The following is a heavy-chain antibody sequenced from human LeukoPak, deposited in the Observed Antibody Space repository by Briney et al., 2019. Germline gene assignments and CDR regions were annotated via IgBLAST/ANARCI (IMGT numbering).Heavy chain of an antibody. CDR2: IYYSGST. J-gene: IGHJ4*02. V-gene: IGHV4-39*01. CDR1: GGSISSSSYY. D-gene: IGHD3-10*01. Sequence: SETLSLTCTVSGGSISSSSYYWGWIRQPPGKGLEWIGSIYYSGSTYYNPSLKSRVTISVDTSKNQFSLKLSSVTAADTAVYYCARVRSPRKGRGVIIRETDYWGQGTLVTVSS. CDR3: ARVRSPRKGRGVIIRETDY.